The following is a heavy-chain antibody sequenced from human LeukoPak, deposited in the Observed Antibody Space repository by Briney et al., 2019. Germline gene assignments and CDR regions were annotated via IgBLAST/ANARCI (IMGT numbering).Heavy chain of an antibody. CDR1: GFTFSSYS. V-gene: IGHV3-21*01. CDR2: INHRSSHI. D-gene: IGHD2-2*01. J-gene: IGHJ3*02. Sequence: GGSLRLSCAASGFTFSSYSMNWVRQAPGKGLEWVSSINHRSSHIFYADSVKGRFTISRDNAKDALHLQMKSLRAEDTAVYYCARDIVVVPSDLRSAFDIWGPGTMVTVSS. CDR3: ARDIVVVPSDLRSAFDI.